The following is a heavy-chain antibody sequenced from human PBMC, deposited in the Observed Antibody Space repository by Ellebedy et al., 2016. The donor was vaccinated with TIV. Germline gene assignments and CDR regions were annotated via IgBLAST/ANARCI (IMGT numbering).Heavy chain of an antibody. D-gene: IGHD1-26*01. J-gene: IGHJ4*02. CDR1: GITLSNAW. V-gene: IGHV3-15*01. CDR3: TTADRTVGAGRGY. Sequence: GESLKISCTTSGITLSNAWLSWVRQAPGTGLEWVGRIRGNSEGGTTEDAAPVKGRFIIPRDDSKTTLYLQMNSLKTEDTAIYYCTTADRTVGAGRGYWGQGTLDTVSS. CDR2: IRGNSEGGTT.